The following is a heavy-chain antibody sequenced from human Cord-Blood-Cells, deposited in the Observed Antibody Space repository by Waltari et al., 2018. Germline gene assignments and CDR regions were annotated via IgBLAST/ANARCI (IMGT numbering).Heavy chain of an antibody. CDR2: IKSKTDGGTT. V-gene: IGHV3-15*01. CDR1: GFTFSNAW. CDR3: TTDLTDSAEYFQH. D-gene: IGHD3-9*01. Sequence: EVQLVESGGGLVKPGGSLRLSCAASGFTFSNAWMSWVRTAPGKGLEWVGRIKSKTDGGTTDYAAPVKGRFTISRDDSKNTLYLQMNSLKTEDTAVYYCTTDLTDSAEYFQHWGQGTLVTVSS. J-gene: IGHJ1*01.